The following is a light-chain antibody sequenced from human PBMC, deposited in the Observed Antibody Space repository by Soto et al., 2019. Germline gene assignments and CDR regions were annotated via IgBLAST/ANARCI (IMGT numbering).Light chain of an antibody. V-gene: IGKV1-39*01. CDR2: ATS. Sequence: DIQMTQSPSSLSASVGDRVTITCRASQNIRSYLNWYQQKPGKAPQLLIYATSSLQTGVPSRFSASGSGTDFSPVISDLQPEDSATDYCQQGYSSRWTSGRGTKVEI. J-gene: IGKJ1*01. CDR3: QQGYSSRWT. CDR1: QNIRSY.